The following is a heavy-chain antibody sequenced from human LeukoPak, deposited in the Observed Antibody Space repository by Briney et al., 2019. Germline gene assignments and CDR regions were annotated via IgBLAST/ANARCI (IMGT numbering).Heavy chain of an antibody. CDR3: ARDLMVRGVDLDY. D-gene: IGHD3-10*01. J-gene: IGHJ4*02. V-gene: IGHV3-7*03. CDR2: IKQDGSEK. CDR1: GFTFSSYW. Sequence: PGGSLRLSCAASGFTFSSYWMSWVRQAPGKGLEWVANIKQDGSEKYYVDSVKGRFTISSDNAKNSLYLQMNSLRAEDTAVYYCARDLMVRGVDLDYWGQGTLVTVSS.